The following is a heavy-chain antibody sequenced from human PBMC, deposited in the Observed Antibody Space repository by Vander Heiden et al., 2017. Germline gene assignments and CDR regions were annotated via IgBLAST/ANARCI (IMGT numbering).Heavy chain of an antibody. J-gene: IGHJ6*02. Sequence: EVQLVESGGGLVKPGGSLRLSCAASGFTFSSYSMNWVRQAPGKGLEWVSSISSSSSYIYYADSVKGRFTISRDNAKNSLYLQMNSLRAEDTAVYYCAREVVERVGGPQTYGMDVWGQGTTVTVSS. CDR3: AREVVERVGGPQTYGMDV. CDR2: ISSSSSYI. V-gene: IGHV3-21*01. D-gene: IGHD2-21*01. CDR1: GFTFSSYS.